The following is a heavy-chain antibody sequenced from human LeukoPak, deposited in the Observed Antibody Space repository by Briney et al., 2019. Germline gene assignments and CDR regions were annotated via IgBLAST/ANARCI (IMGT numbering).Heavy chain of an antibody. V-gene: IGHV3-23*01. Sequence: GGSLRLSCAASGFTFSSYAMSWVRQAPGKGLEWVSGISGSGGSTYYPDSVKGRFTISRDNSKNTLYLQVNSLRAEDTAAYYCAKSEGSSSARRFDYWGQGTLVTVSS. CDR2: ISGSGGST. CDR1: GFTFSSYA. D-gene: IGHD6-19*01. J-gene: IGHJ4*02. CDR3: AKSEGSSSARRFDY.